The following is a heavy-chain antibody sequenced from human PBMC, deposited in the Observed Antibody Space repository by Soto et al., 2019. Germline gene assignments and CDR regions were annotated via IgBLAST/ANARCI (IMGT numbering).Heavy chain of an antibody. V-gene: IGHV3-33*01. CDR2: IWYDGSNK. CDR3: ARDRGTMVRGTRAKIDY. D-gene: IGHD3-10*01. Sequence: QVQLVESGGGVVQPGRSLRLSCVASGFTFSSYGMHWVRQAPGKGLEWVAVIWYDGSNKYYADSVKGRFTISRDNSKNTLYLQMNSLRAEDTAVYYCARDRGTMVRGTRAKIDYWGQGTLVTVSS. CDR1: GFTFSSYG. J-gene: IGHJ4*02.